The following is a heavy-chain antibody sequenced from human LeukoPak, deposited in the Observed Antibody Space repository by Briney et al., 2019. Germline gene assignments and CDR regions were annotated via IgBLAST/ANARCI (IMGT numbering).Heavy chain of an antibody. CDR1: GFTFSSYG. Sequence: PGRSLRLSCAASGFTFSSYGMHWVRQAPGKGLEWVAVISYDGSNKYYADSVKGRFTISRDNSKNTLYLQMNSLRAEGAAVYYCAKDSAPPDAFDIWGQGTMVTVSS. V-gene: IGHV3-30*18. D-gene: IGHD1-26*01. CDR2: ISYDGSNK. J-gene: IGHJ3*02. CDR3: AKDSAPPDAFDI.